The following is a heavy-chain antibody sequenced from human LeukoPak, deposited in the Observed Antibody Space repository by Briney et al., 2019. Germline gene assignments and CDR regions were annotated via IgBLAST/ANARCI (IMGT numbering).Heavy chain of an antibody. D-gene: IGHD3-3*01. CDR3: ARGSLTIFGVVQNWFDP. CDR1: GYTFINYG. Sequence: ASVKVSCKTSGYTFINYGISWVRQAPGQGLEWMGWISAYNGNINYAQKLQGRVTMATDTSTSTAYMELRSLRSDDTAVYYCARGSLTIFGVVQNWFDPWGQGTLVTVSS. J-gene: IGHJ5*02. V-gene: IGHV1-18*01. CDR2: ISAYNGNI.